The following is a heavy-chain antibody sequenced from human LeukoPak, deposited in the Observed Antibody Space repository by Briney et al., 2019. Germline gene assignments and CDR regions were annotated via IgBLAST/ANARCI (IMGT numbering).Heavy chain of an antibody. CDR1: GGTFSPSA. V-gene: IGHV1-69*13. CDR3: ARYSIYSGTYYAEY. D-gene: IGHD1-26*01. CDR2: IIPIFGRA. Sequence: GAPVKGSCKASGGTFSPSAISWVRQAPGQGLECGGGIIPIFGRANYAQKFQGIVTITADESTSTAYMELSSLRSEDTAVYYCARYSIYSGTYYAEYWGQGTLVTVSS. J-gene: IGHJ4*02.